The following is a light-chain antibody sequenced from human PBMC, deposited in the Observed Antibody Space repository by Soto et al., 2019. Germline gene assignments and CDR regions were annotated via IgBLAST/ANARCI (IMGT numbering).Light chain of an antibody. CDR2: DAS. CDR3: QQRSNWPT. CDR1: QSVSSY. Sequence: EIVLTRSPATLSLSPGERATLSCRASQSVSSYLAWYQQKPGQAPRLLIYDASNRATGIPARFSGSGSGTDFTLTISSLEPEDFAVYYCQQRSNWPTFGQGTKLEI. V-gene: IGKV3-11*01. J-gene: IGKJ2*01.